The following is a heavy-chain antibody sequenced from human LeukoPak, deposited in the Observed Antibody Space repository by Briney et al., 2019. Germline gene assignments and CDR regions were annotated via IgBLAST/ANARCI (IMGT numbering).Heavy chain of an antibody. D-gene: IGHD3-16*01. CDR1: GASFSDSY. CDR2: INNSGSN. CDR3: ARGRYGPRLGN. V-gene: IGHV4-34*01. Sequence: SETLSLTCAVYGASFSDSYWSWIRQSPEKGLEWIGEINNSGSNRYNPSLNSRVIMSVDRSKNQFSLRLTSVTAADTAVYYCARGRYGPRLGNWGQGTLVTVS. J-gene: IGHJ4*02.